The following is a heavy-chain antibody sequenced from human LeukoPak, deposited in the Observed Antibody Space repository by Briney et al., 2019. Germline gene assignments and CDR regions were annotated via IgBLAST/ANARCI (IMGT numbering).Heavy chain of an antibody. Sequence: GGSLRLSCAASGFTFSDSYMTWVRQAPGKGVEWVAYISGSGHDINYSESAKGRFTISRDNAKNSLYLQMNSLRAEDMALYYCAKDRLSGYSGGVIDYWGQGTLVTVSS. CDR1: GFTFSDSY. V-gene: IGHV3-11*01. D-gene: IGHD5-12*01. CDR2: ISGSGHDI. J-gene: IGHJ4*02. CDR3: AKDRLSGYSGGVIDY.